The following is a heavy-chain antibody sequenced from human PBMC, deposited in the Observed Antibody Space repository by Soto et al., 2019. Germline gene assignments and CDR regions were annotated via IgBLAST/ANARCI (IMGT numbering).Heavy chain of an antibody. CDR3: ARDQLYYNDISGRPLNAFDV. CDR2: ISWNSDTI. CDR1: GFTFDEYA. J-gene: IGHJ3*01. V-gene: IGHV3-9*01. Sequence: PGGSLRLSCGASGFTFDEYAIHWVRQAPGKGLEWVSGISWNSDTIGYADSVKGRFTISRDNAKNSLYLQMNSLRAEDTAVYYCARDQLYYNDISGRPLNAFDVWGQGTMVTVSS. D-gene: IGHD3-22*01.